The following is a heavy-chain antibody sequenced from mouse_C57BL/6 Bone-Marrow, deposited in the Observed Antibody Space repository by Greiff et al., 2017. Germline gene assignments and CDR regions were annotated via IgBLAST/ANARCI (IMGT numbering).Heavy chain of an antibody. J-gene: IGHJ2*01. Sequence: QVQLQQSGAELVRPGTSVQMSCKASGYTFTNYWIGWAKQRPGHGLEWIGDIYPGGGYTNYNEKFKGKATLTADKSSSTAYMQFSSLTSEDSAIYYCARLVGYYGFDYWGQGTTLTVSS. D-gene: IGHD2-3*01. CDR2: IYPGGGYT. V-gene: IGHV1-63*01. CDR1: GYTFTNYW. CDR3: ARLVGYYGFDY.